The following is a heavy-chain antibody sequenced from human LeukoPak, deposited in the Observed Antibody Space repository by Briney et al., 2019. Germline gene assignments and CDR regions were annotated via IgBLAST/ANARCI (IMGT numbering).Heavy chain of an antibody. CDR3: AKVGAAAGSPLGY. D-gene: IGHD6-13*01. J-gene: IGHJ4*02. Sequence: GGSLRPSCAASGFTFSSYAMSWVRQAPGKGLEWVSAISGSGGSTYYADSVKGRFTISRDNSKNTLYLQMNSLRAEDTAVYYCAKVGAAAGSPLGYWGQGTLVTVSS. CDR1: GFTFSSYA. V-gene: IGHV3-23*01. CDR2: ISGSGGST.